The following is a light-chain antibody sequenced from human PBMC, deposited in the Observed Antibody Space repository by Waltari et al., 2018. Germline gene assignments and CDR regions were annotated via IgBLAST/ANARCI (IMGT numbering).Light chain of an antibody. J-gene: IGLJ2*01. Sequence: QSALTQPASVSGSPGQSVTIFGAGTSNYVGGYNSVSWYQEHPGQAPRVIIYDVSDRPSGVSDRFSGSKSGNTASLTISALQAEDEADYYCSSQSSNDVVLFGGGTKLTVL. CDR3: SSQSSNDVVL. CDR2: DVS. V-gene: IGLV2-14*01. CDR1: SNYVGGYNS.